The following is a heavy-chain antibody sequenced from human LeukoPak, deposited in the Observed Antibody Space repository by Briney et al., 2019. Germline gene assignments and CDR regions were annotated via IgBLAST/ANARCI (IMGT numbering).Heavy chain of an antibody. CDR1: GFTFSTYG. J-gene: IGHJ1*01. V-gene: IGHV3-30*03. Sequence: GRSLRLSCAASGFTFSTYGMHWVRQAPGKGLEWVAVISYDGSNKYYGDSVKGRFTISRDNSKNTLYLQMNSLRPEDTAVYYCARGGARYCSSTSCYYQHWGQGTLVTVSS. D-gene: IGHD2-2*01. CDR3: ARGGARYCSSTSCYYQH. CDR2: ISYDGSNK.